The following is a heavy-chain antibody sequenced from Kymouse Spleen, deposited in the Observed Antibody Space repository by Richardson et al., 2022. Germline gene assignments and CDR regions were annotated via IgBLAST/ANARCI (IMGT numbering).Heavy chain of an antibody. J-gene: IGHJ4*02. CDR3: ARGSGSCFDY. V-gene: IGHV4-34*01. CDR1: GGSFSGYY. Sequence: QVQLQQWGAGLLKPSETLSLTCAVYGGSFSGYYWSWIRQPPGKGLEWIGEINHSGSTNYNPSLKSRVTISVDTSKNQFSLKLSSVTAADTAVYYCARGSGSCFDYWGQGTLVTVSS. D-gene: IGHD1-26*01. CDR2: INHSGST.